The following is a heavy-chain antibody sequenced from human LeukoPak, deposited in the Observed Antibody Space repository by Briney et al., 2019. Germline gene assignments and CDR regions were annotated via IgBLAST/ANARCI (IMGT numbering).Heavy chain of an antibody. CDR1: GYSFANSW. V-gene: IGHV5-51*01. CDR2: IYPGDSDT. CDR3: ARLKDYGDYHYGMDV. Sequence: GESLQISCTGSGYSFANSWIGWVRQMPGKGLEWMGSIYPGDSDTRYRPSFQGQVTISADKSISTAYLQWSSLKASDTAMYYCARLKDYGDYHYGMDVWGQGTTVTVSS. D-gene: IGHD4-17*01. J-gene: IGHJ6*02.